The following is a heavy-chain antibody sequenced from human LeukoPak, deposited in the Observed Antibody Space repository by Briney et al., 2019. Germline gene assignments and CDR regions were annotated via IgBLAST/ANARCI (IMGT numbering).Heavy chain of an antibody. D-gene: IGHD5-18*01. V-gene: IGHV3-23*01. CDR1: GFTFSSYA. CDR2: ISGSGGST. J-gene: IGHJ4*02. Sequence: PGGSLRLSCAASGFTFSSYAMSWVRQAPGKGLEWVSAISGSGGSTYYADSVKGRFTISRDNSKNTLYLQMNSLRAEDTAVYYCANGGRGYSHGYFDYWGQGTLVTVSS. CDR3: ANGGRGYSHGYFDY.